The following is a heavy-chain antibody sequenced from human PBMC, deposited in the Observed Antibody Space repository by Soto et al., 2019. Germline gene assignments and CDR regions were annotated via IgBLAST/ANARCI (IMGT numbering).Heavy chain of an antibody. J-gene: IGHJ6*03. CDR2: IYYSGST. Sequence: QLQLQESGPGLVKPSETLSLTCTVSGGSISSSSYYWGWIRQPPGKGLEWIGSIYYSGSTYYNPSLKSRVTKSVDTSKNQFSLKLSSVTTADTAVYYCARRIVGGDYYYYMDVWGKGTTVTVSS. D-gene: IGHD1-26*01. V-gene: IGHV4-39*01. CDR3: ARRIVGGDYYYYMDV. CDR1: GGSISSSSYY.